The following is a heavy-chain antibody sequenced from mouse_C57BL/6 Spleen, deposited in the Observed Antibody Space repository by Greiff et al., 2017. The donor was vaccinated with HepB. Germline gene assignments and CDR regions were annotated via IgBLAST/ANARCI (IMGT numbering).Heavy chain of an antibody. Sequence: QVQLKESGAELVRPGASVKLSCKASGYTFTDYYINWVKQRPGQGLEWIARIYPGSGNTYYNEKFKGKATLTAEKSSSTAYMQLSSLTSEDSAVYFCARSGGVRRGGYAMDYWGQGTSVTVSS. CDR1: GYTFTDYY. CDR3: ARSGGVRRGGYAMDY. J-gene: IGHJ4*01. V-gene: IGHV1-76*01. CDR2: IYPGSGNT. D-gene: IGHD2-14*01.